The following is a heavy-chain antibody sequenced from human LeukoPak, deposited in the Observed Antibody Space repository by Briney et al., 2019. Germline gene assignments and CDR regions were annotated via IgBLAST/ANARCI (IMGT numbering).Heavy chain of an antibody. CDR1: GGSLSSYY. J-gene: IGHJ4*02. V-gene: IGHV4-59*08. CDR2: IYYSGST. Sequence: SETLSLTRTVSGGSLSSYYWNWIRPPPGKGLEWIGYIYYSGSTNYNPSLKSRVTISVDTSKNQFSLKLSSVTAADTAVYYCASLGESSVFDYWGRGTLVTVSS. CDR3: ASLGESSVFDY. D-gene: IGHD3-10*01.